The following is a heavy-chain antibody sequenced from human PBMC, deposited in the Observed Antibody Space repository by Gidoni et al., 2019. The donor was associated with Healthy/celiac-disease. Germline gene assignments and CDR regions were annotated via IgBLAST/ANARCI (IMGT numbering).Heavy chain of an antibody. CDR2: IKSKTDGGTT. D-gene: IGHD3-9*01. CDR3: TTRVLTGYFYYFDY. CDR1: GFTFSNAW. Sequence: EVQLVESGGGLVKPGGSLRLSCAASGFTFSNAWMSWVRQAPGKGLEWVGRIKSKTDGGTTDYAAPVKGRFTISRDDSKNTLYLQMNSLKTEDTAVYYCTTRVLTGYFYYFDYWGQGTLVTVSS. J-gene: IGHJ4*02. V-gene: IGHV3-15*01.